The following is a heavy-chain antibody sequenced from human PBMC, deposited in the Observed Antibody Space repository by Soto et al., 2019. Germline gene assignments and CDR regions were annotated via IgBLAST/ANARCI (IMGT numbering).Heavy chain of an antibody. V-gene: IGHV4-59*08. CDR1: GGSISSYY. CDR2: IYYSGST. Sequence: SETLSLTCTVSGGSISSYYWSWIRQPPGKGLEWIGYIYYSGSTNYNPSLKGRVTISVDTSKNQFSLKLSSVTAADTAVYYCARHSYGDSLYYWGQGTLVTVSS. J-gene: IGHJ4*02. CDR3: ARHSYGDSLYY. D-gene: IGHD4-17*01.